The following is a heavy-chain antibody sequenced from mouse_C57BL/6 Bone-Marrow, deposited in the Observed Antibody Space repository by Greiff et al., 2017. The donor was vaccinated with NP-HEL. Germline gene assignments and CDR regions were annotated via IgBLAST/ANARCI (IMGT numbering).Heavy chain of an antibody. CDR3: ARRFDY. CDR1: GYAFSSSW. Sequence: LVESGPELVNPGASVKISCKASGYAFSSSWMNWVKQRPGKGLEWIGYINPSSGYTKYNQKFKDKATLTADKPSSTAYMQLSSLTSEDSAVYYCARRFDYWGQGTTLTVSS. J-gene: IGHJ2*01. CDR2: INPSSGYT. V-gene: IGHV1-7*01.